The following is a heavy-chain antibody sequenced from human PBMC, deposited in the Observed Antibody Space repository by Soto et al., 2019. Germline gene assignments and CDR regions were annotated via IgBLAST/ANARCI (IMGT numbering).Heavy chain of an antibody. D-gene: IGHD2-15*01. Sequence: GGSLRLSCQASGFTFSTYSMTWVRQAPGKGLEWVAAIAEDGTVKYYVDSVKGRFTISRDNAKNSLYLQMNSLRAEDTAVYYCARDRVVVDYWGQGTLVTVSS. CDR3: ARDRVVVDY. CDR2: IAEDGTVK. J-gene: IGHJ4*02. CDR1: GFTFSTYS. V-gene: IGHV3-7*01.